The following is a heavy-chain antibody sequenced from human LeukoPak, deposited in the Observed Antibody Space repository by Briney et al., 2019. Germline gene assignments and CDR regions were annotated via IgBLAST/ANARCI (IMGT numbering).Heavy chain of an antibody. CDR2: INPSGGST. V-gene: IGHV1-46*01. D-gene: IGHD3-3*01. Sequence: ASVKVSCKASGYTFTGYYMHWVRQAPGQGLEWMGIINPSGGSTSYAQKFQGRVTMTRDTSTSTVYMELSSLGSEDTAVYYCARGSITIFGVVITMPHLYYYYGMDVWGQGTTVTVSS. CDR1: GYTFTGYY. J-gene: IGHJ6*02. CDR3: ARGSITIFGVVITMPHLYYYYGMDV.